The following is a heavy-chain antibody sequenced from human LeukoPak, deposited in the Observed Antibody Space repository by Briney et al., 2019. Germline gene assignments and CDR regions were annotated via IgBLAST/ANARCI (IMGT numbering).Heavy chain of an antibody. CDR2: ISYDGSNK. CDR1: GFTFSSYG. D-gene: IGHD3-22*01. V-gene: IGHV3-33*05. CDR3: ARDRDSRWDFDL. J-gene: IGHJ2*01. Sequence: QPGRSLRLSCAASGFTFSSYGMHWVRQAPGKGLEWVAVISYDGSNKFYEDSVKGRFTISRDNSKNSLYLQMNSLRADDTAVYYCARDRDSRWDFDLWGRGTLVTVSS.